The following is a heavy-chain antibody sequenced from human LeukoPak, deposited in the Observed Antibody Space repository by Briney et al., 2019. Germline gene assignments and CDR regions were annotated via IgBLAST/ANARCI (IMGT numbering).Heavy chain of an antibody. CDR1: GDSVSSNSAA. J-gene: IGHJ4*02. CDR2: TYYRSKWYN. V-gene: IGHV6-1*01. D-gene: IGHD6-19*01. CDR3: ARALRYSSGWALDY. Sequence: SQTLSLTCVISGDSVSSNSAAWNCIRQSPSRGLEWLGRTYYRSKWYNDYAVSVKSRITINPDTSKNQFSLQLNSVTPEDTAVYYCARALRYSSGWALDYWGQGTLVTVSS.